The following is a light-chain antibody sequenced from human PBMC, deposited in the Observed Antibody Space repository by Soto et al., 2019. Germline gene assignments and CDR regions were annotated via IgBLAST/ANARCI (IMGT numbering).Light chain of an antibody. CDR3: QQSRNTPFT. J-gene: IGKJ5*01. Sequence: DIQMTQSPSSLSASVGDRVTITCRASQKISSHLNWYQQKPGKAPQLLIYAASNLQSGVPTRFSGSGSGTDFTLSISSLQPDDFASYYCQQSRNTPFTFGQGTRLDIK. CDR1: QKISSH. V-gene: IGKV1-39*01. CDR2: AAS.